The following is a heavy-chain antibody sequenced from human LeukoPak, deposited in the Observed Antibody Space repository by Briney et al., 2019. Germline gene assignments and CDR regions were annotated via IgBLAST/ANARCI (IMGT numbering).Heavy chain of an antibody. CDR3: ARGRIAAAEYYFDY. D-gene: IGHD6-13*01. CDR1: GYSISSGYY. J-gene: IGHJ4*02. CDR2: IYHSGGT. Sequence: SETLSLTCTVSGYSISSGYYWGWIRQPPGKGLEWIGSIYHSGGTYYNPSLKSRVTISVDTSKNQFSLKLSSVTAADTAVYYCARGRIAAAEYYFDYWGQGTLVTVSS. V-gene: IGHV4-38-2*02.